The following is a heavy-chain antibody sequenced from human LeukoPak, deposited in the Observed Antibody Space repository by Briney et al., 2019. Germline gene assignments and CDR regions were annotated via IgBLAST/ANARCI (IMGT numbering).Heavy chain of an antibody. Sequence: AGGSLRLSCAASGFTFSSYAMSWVRQAPGKGLEWVSAISGSGGSTYYADSVKGRFTISRDNSKNTLYLQMNSLRAEDTAVYYCAKGDSSSWYGYFQHWGQGTLVTVSS. J-gene: IGHJ1*01. CDR3: AKGDSSSWYGYFQH. CDR2: ISGSGGST. V-gene: IGHV3-23*01. D-gene: IGHD6-13*01. CDR1: GFTFSSYA.